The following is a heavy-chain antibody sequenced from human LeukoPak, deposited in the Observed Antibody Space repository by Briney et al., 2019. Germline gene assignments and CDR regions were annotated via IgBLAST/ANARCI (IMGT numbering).Heavy chain of an antibody. Sequence: PGGTLRLSCAASGFTFGSYGMSWVRQAPGKGLEWVSAISGSGGSTYYADSVKGRFTISRDNSKNTLYLQMNSLRAEDTAVYYCAKDPYSSSWGHNWFDPWGQGTLVTVSS. CDR2: ISGSGGST. CDR3: AKDPYSSSWGHNWFDP. D-gene: IGHD6-13*01. CDR1: GFTFGSYG. J-gene: IGHJ5*02. V-gene: IGHV3-23*01.